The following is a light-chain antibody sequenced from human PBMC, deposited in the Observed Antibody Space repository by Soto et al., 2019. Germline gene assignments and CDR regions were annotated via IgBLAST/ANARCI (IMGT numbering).Light chain of an antibody. CDR1: ESLLDSHGYNN. CDR2: LGS. Sequence: DIVLTQSPLSLPVTPVEPASISCMSSESLLDSHGYNNVDWYLQKAGQSPQVLIYLGSNRASGVPDRFSGSGSGTDFTLKISRVEADDVGVYYCMQALQTPWTCGQGTKVDIK. CDR3: MQALQTPWT. V-gene: IGKV2-28*01. J-gene: IGKJ1*01.